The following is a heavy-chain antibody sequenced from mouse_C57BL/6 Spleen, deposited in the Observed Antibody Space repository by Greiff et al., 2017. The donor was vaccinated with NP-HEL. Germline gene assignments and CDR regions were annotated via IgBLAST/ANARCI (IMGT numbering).Heavy chain of an antibody. J-gene: IGHJ2*01. CDR3: ARFLPYYFDY. D-gene: IGHD5-5*01. CDR1: GYTFTSYW. CDR2: IHPNSGST. Sequence: QVQLQQPGAELVKPGASVKLSCKASGYTFTSYWMHWVKQRPGQGLEWIGLIHPNSGSTNYNEKFKSKATLTVDKSSSTAYMQLSSLTSEDSAVYYCARFLPYYFDYWGQGTTLTVSS. V-gene: IGHV1-64*01.